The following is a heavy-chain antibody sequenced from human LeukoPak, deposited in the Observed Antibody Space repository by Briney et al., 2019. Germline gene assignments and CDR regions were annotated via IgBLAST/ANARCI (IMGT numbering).Heavy chain of an antibody. Sequence: SETLSLTCTVSGGSISSYYWSWIRQHPGKGLEWIGYIYYSGSTYYNPSLKSRVTMSVDTSKNQFSLKLSSVTAADTAVYYCARDGGGYGYSNWFDPWGQGTLVTVSS. V-gene: IGHV4-59*06. D-gene: IGHD5-18*01. CDR3: ARDGGGYGYSNWFDP. CDR1: GGSISSYY. CDR2: IYYSGST. J-gene: IGHJ5*02.